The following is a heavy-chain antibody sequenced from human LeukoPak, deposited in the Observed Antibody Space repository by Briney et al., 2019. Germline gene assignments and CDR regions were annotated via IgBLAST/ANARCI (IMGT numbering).Heavy chain of an antibody. J-gene: IGHJ4*02. CDR3: ASTPWGD. D-gene: IGHD3-16*01. CDR1: GYSIGSGYY. V-gene: IGHV4-38-2*01. Sequence: PSETLSLTCAVSGYSIGSGYYWGWIREPPGNGLEWNGSIYHCGSTYYNPSPKSRLDISGGTSKNQFPLALSSETAGHTAVLFFASTPWGDWRQGTLVTVSS. CDR2: IYHCGST.